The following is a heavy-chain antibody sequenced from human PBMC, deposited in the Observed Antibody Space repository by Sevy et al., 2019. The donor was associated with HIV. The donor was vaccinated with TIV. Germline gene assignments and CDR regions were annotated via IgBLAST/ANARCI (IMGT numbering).Heavy chain of an antibody. V-gene: IGHV3-7*01. CDR1: GFAFRTFW. Sequence: GGSLRLSCAASGFAFRTFWMSWVRQAPGKGLEWVANIKQDGSVKYYMDSVKGRFTISRYNAKNSLYLQMSSLTVEDTAVYYCAKQRGWICSHDVCSPYYSDSWGQGTLVTVSS. CDR2: IKQDGSVK. D-gene: IGHD5-12*01. J-gene: IGHJ4*02. CDR3: AKQRGWICSHDVCSPYYSDS.